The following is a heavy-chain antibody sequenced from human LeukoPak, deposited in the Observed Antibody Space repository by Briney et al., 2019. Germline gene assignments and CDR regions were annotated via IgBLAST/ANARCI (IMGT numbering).Heavy chain of an antibody. CDR2: LYYSGST. V-gene: IGHV4-39*01. D-gene: IGHD3-22*01. CDR1: GGSISSSSYY. J-gene: IGHJ3*02. CDR3: ARRKASSGYYYATDAFDI. Sequence: SETLSLTCTVSGGSISSSSYYWDWIRQPPGKGLEWIGSLYYSGSTYYNPSLKSRVTISVDTSKNQFSLKLSSVTAADTAVYYCARRKASSGYYYATDAFDIWGQGTMVTVSS.